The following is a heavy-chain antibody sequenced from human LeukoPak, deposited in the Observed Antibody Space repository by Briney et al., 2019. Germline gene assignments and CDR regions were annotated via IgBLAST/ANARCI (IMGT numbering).Heavy chain of an antibody. D-gene: IGHD6-13*01. CDR1: GYTFTSYA. CDR3: ARRIAAAGMSWFDP. V-gene: IGHV1-3*03. J-gene: IGHJ5*02. Sequence: GASVKVSCKSSGYTFTSYAMHWVRQAPAQRLEWMGWINAGNGNTKYSQEFQGRVTITRDTSASTAYMELSSLRSEDMAVYYCARRIAAAGMSWFDPWGQGTLVTVSS. CDR2: INAGNGNT.